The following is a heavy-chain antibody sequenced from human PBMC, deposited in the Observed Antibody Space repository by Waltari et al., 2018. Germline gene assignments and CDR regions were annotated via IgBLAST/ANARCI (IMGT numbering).Heavy chain of an antibody. V-gene: IGHV3-7*01. CDR2: IKQDGSEK. Sequence: EVQLVGSGGGWVQPGGSRRLSCAASGFTFGSYWMSWVRQAPGKGLEWVANIKQDGSEKYYVDSVKGRFTISRDNAKNSLYLQMNSLRAEDTAVYYCATGAFDIWGQGTMVTVSS. CDR1: GFTFGSYW. J-gene: IGHJ3*02. CDR3: ATGAFDI.